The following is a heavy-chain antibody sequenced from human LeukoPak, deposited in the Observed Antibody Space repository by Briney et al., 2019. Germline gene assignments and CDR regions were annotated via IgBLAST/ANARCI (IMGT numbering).Heavy chain of an antibody. D-gene: IGHD3-10*01. CDR1: GFTFSSYE. CDR3: AKDEYYGSGVDYFDY. CDR2: ISSSGSTI. V-gene: IGHV3-48*03. J-gene: IGHJ4*02. Sequence: GGSLRLSCAASGFTFSSYEMNWVRQAPGKGLEWVPYISSSGSTIYYADSVKGRFTISRDNSKNTLYLQMNSLRAEDTAVYYCAKDEYYGSGVDYFDYWGQGTLVTVSS.